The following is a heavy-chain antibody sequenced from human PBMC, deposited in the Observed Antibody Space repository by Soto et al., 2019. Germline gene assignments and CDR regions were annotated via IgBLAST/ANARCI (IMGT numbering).Heavy chain of an antibody. CDR2: IYPGDSDT. J-gene: IGHJ5*02. CDR1: GYSFTSYW. D-gene: IGHD3-3*01. CDR3: ARGGRRGYFWSGYTDMNWFDP. V-gene: IGHV5-51*01. Sequence: GESLKISCKGSGYSFTSYWIGWVRQMPGKGLEWMGIIYPGDSDTRYSPSFQGQVTISADKSISTAYLQWSSLKASDTAMYYCARGGRRGYFWSGYTDMNWFDPWGQGTLVTVSS.